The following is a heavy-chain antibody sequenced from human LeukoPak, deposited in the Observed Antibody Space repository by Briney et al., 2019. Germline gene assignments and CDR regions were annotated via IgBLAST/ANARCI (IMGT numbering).Heavy chain of an antibody. CDR1: GGTFRRNA. D-gene: IGHD3-9*01. Sequence: GSSVKVSCKASGGTFRRNAISWVRQAPGQGLEWMGGIIPIFGTANYAEKFQGRVTITADQSTSTAYMELSSLRSEDTAVYYCARGGGVDILTGFQYWGQGTLVTVSS. V-gene: IGHV1-69*01. CDR3: ARGGGVDILTGFQY. J-gene: IGHJ4*02. CDR2: IIPIFGTA.